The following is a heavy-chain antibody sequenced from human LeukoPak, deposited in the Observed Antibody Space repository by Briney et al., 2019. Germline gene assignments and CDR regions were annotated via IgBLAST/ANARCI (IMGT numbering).Heavy chain of an antibody. V-gene: IGHV3-74*01. D-gene: IGHD1-26*01. CDR2: INIDGTRT. Sequence: GGSLRLSCAASGFTFSCYWMHWVRHAPGKGLVWVSRINIDGTRTNYADSVKGRFTISRDNAENTLYLQMDSLTVEDTAVYCCLTTDKWELWGQGTLVTVSS. CDR1: GFTFSCYW. J-gene: IGHJ4*02. CDR3: LTTDKWEL.